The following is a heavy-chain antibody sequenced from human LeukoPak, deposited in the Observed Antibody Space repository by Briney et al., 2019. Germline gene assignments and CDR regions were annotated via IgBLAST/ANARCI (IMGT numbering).Heavy chain of an antibody. J-gene: IGHJ6*03. D-gene: IGHD2-15*01. CDR3: ARDRVVVVAATRYYYMDV. V-gene: IGHV4-59*01. Sequence: SETLSLTXTVSGGSISSYYWSWIRQPPGKGLEWIGYLYYSGSTNYNPSLKSRVTISVDTSKNQFSLKLSSVTAADTAVYYCARDRVVVVAATRYYYMDVWGKGTTVTVSS. CDR2: LYYSGST. CDR1: GGSISSYY.